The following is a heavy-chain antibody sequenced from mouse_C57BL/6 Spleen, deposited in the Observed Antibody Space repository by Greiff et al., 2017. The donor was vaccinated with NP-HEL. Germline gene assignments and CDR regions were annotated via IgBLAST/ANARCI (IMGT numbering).Heavy chain of an antibody. CDR3: ARSDYYYGSSCAMDY. CDR1: GYTFTSYW. J-gene: IGHJ4*01. Sequence: QVQLQQPGAELVKPGASVKLSCKASGYTFTSYWMHWVKQRPGQGLEWIGMIHPNSGSTNYNEKFKSKATLTVDKSSSTAYMQLSSLTSEDSAVYYCARSDYYYGSSCAMDYWGQGTSVTVSS. D-gene: IGHD1-1*01. V-gene: IGHV1-64*01. CDR2: IHPNSGST.